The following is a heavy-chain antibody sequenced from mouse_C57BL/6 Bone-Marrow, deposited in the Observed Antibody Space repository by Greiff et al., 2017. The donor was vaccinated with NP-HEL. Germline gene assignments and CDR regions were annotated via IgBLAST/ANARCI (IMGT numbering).Heavy chain of an antibody. Sequence: EVQGVESGGGLVKPGGSLKLSCAASGFTFSDYGMHWVRQAPEKGLEWVAYISSGSSTIYYAAPVKGRFTISRDNAKNTLFLQMTSLRSEDTAMYYCANYYYAMDYWGQGTSVTVSS. CDR1: GFTFSDYG. CDR2: ISSGSSTI. V-gene: IGHV5-17*01. J-gene: IGHJ4*01. CDR3: ANYYYAMDY.